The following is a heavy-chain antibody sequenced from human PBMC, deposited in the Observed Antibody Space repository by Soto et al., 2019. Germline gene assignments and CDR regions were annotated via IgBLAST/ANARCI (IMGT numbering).Heavy chain of an antibody. CDR1: GGSISSGGYY. Sequence: SETLSLTCTVSGGSISSGGYYWSWIRQHPGKGLEWIGYIYYSGSTYYNPSLKSRVTISVDTSKNQFSLKLSSVTAADTAVYYCARETPLHPDYGGNPFSDYWGQGTLVTVSS. J-gene: IGHJ4*02. CDR2: IYYSGST. D-gene: IGHD4-17*01. CDR3: ARETPLHPDYGGNPFSDY. V-gene: IGHV4-31*03.